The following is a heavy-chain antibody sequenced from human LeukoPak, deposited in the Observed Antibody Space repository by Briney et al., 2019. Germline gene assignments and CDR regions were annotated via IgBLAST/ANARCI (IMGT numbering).Heavy chain of an antibody. CDR2: FDPEDGET. Sequence: ASVKVSCKVSGYTLTELSMHWVRQAPGKGLEWMGGFDPEDGETIYAQKFQGRVTMTEDTSTDTAYMELSSLRSEDTAVYYCAAAGKRGGWFDPWGQGTLVTVSS. CDR1: GYTLTELS. CDR3: AAAGKRGGWFDP. J-gene: IGHJ5*02. D-gene: IGHD4-23*01. V-gene: IGHV1-24*01.